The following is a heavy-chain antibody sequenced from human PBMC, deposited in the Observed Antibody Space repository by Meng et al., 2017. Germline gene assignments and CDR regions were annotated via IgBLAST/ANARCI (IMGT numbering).Heavy chain of an antibody. CDR3: ARDKRPSSSWYGNWFDP. CDR1: GGPFSSYA. J-gene: IGHJ5*02. Sequence: VERVQSGAEVKKPGSSVKVSCKASGGPFSSYAISWVRQAPGQGLEWMGGIILIFGTANYAQKSQGRVTINADKSTSTVYMELSSLRSEDTAVYYCARDKRPSSSWYGNWFDPWGQGTLVTVSS. CDR2: IILIFGTA. V-gene: IGHV1-69*06. D-gene: IGHD6-13*01.